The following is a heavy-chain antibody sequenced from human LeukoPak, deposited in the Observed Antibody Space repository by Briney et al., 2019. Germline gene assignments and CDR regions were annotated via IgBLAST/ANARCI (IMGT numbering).Heavy chain of an antibody. CDR2: IMPLFGTA. D-gene: IGHD4-17*01. CDR1: GGTFNNSA. V-gene: IGHV1-69*05. J-gene: IGHJ5*02. Sequence: ASVKVSCKTSGGTFNNSAISWVRQAPGQGLEWLGGIMPLFGTAGYAQKFQGRITITKDESTRTVYLELTSLTSDDTAVYYCARDVHGDYGSGWFDPWGQGTLVSVSS. CDR3: ARDVHGDYGSGWFDP.